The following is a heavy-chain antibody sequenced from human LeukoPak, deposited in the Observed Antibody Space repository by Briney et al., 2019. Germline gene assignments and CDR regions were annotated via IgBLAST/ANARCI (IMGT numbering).Heavy chain of an antibody. J-gene: IGHJ4*02. CDR1: GGSISSYY. CDR2: IYYSGNT. D-gene: IGHD6-19*01. Sequence: SETLSLTCTVSGGSISSYYWSWIRQPPGKGLEWIAYIYYSGNTNYKPSLKSRVTISIDTSKNQFSLKLNSVTPADTAVYYCARGAQGSGWFDFWGQGTLVTVSS. CDR3: ARGAQGSGWFDF. V-gene: IGHV4-59*01.